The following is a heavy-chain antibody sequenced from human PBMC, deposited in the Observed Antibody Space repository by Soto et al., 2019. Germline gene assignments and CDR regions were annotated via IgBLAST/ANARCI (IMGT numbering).Heavy chain of an antibody. D-gene: IGHD3-10*01. Sequence: EVQLLESGGGLVQPGGSLRLSCAASGFTFSSYAMSWVRQAPGKGPEWVSAISGSGGSTYYADSVKGRFTISRDNSKNTLYLQMNSLRAEDTAVYYCAKDPAYYYGSGSYSWFDPWGQGTLVTVSS. CDR2: ISGSGGST. CDR1: GFTFSSYA. V-gene: IGHV3-23*01. J-gene: IGHJ5*02. CDR3: AKDPAYYYGSGSYSWFDP.